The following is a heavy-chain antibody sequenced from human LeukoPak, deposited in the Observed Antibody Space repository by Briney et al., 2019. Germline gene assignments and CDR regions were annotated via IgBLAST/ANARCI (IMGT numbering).Heavy chain of an antibody. CDR1: EFTFRSYS. D-gene: IGHD3-3*01. Sequence: GGSLRLSCAGSEFTFRSYSMHWVRQAPGKGLEWVSSISGSSSDIYYADSVKGRFTISRDNSKNTLYLQMNSLRAEDTAIYYCARDERLLSLLKWGQGTLVTVSS. CDR2: ISGSSSDI. J-gene: IGHJ4*02. V-gene: IGHV3-21*04. CDR3: ARDERLLSLLK.